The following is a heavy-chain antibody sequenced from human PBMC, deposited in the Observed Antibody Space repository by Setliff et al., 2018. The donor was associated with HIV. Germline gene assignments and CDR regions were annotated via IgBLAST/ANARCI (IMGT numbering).Heavy chain of an antibody. V-gene: IGHV4-31*03. Sequence: ASETLSLTCTVSGDSIGSGGYYWSWIRQHPGKGLEWLGYIFYSGSTYYNPSLKSRVTISVDTSKNQFSLRLNSVTAADTAVYYCGRTRWGAPVDSWGQGTLVTVSS. CDR3: GRTRWGAPVDS. CDR2: IFYSGST. CDR1: GDSIGSGGYY. D-gene: IGHD3-16*01. J-gene: IGHJ4*02.